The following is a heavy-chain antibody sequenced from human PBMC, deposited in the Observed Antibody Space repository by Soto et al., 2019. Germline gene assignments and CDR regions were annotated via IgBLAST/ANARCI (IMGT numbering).Heavy chain of an antibody. CDR3: ARVVGGAPQLDF. CDR1: GYTFTSYG. V-gene: IGHV1-18*04. D-gene: IGHD2-2*01. Sequence: QVQLVQSGAEVKKPGASVKVSCKASGYTFTSYGISWVRQAPGQGLEWMGWISAYNGNTNYAQKLQGRVTMTTDTYTSTAHRELRSLRSDDTAVYYCARVVGGAPQLDFRGQGTLVTVSS. CDR2: ISAYNGNT. J-gene: IGHJ4*02.